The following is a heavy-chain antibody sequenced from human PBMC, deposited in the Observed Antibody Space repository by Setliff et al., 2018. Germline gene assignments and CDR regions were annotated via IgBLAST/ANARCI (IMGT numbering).Heavy chain of an antibody. V-gene: IGHV4-34*01. CDR1: GGSFSGYY. CDR3: ARAGYDSSGYYYEGGTY. J-gene: IGHJ4*02. D-gene: IGHD3-22*01. Sequence: SETLSLTCAVYGGSFSGYYWSWIRQPPGKGLEWIGEINHSGSTNYNPSLKSRVTISVDTSKNQFSLKLSSVTAADTAVYYCARAGYDSSGYYYEGGTYWGQGTLVTVSS. CDR2: INHSGST.